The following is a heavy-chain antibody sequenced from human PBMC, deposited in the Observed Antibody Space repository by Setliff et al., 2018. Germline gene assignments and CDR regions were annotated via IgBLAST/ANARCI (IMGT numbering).Heavy chain of an antibody. V-gene: IGHV3-23*01. D-gene: IGHD3-10*01. CDR2: ISGSGGST. CDR3: VKDRGITMVRGVPYYFDY. J-gene: IGHJ4*02. Sequence: GGSLRLSCAASGFTFSSYAMSWVRQAPGKGLEWVSAISGSGGSTYYADSVKGRFTISRDNSKNTLYLQMNSLRAEDTAVYYCVKDRGITMVRGVPYYFDYWGQGTLVTVSS. CDR1: GFTFSSYA.